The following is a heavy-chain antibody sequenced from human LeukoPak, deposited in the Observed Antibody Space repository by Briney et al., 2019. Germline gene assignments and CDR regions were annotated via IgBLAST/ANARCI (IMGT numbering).Heavy chain of an antibody. CDR1: GGSISSSSYY. V-gene: IGHV4-39*01. D-gene: IGHD6-25*01. Sequence: TSETLSLTCTVSGGSISSSSYYWGWIRQPPGKGLEWIGSIYYSGSTYYNPSLKSRVTISVDTSKNQFSLKLSSVTAADTATYYCARHGRRYTNGFHHYSYMGVWDKGTTVAVSS. J-gene: IGHJ6*03. CDR2: IYYSGST. CDR3: ARHGRRYTNGFHHYSYMGV.